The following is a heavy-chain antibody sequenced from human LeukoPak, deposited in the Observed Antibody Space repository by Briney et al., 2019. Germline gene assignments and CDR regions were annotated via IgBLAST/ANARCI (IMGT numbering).Heavy chain of an antibody. V-gene: IGHV1-18*01. J-gene: IGHJ4*02. CDR3: ARVVTAIELFDY. CDR1: GYTFTSYG. D-gene: IGHD2-21*02. Sequence: ASVKVSCKASGYTFTSYGISWVRQAPGQGLEWMGWISAYNGNTNHAQKLQGRVTMTTDTSTSTAYMELRSLRSDDTAVYYCARVVTAIELFDYWGQGTLVTVSS. CDR2: ISAYNGNT.